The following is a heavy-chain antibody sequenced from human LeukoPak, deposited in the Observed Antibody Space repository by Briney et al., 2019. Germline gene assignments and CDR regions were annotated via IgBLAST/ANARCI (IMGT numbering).Heavy chain of an antibody. J-gene: IGHJ4*02. V-gene: IGHV1-46*01. D-gene: IGHD3-10*01. CDR2: INPSGGST. CDR3: ARAVGYYGSGSSNDY. Sequence: ASVKVSCKASGYTFTSFHMHWVRQAPGQGLEWMGIINPSGGSTSYAQKFQGRVFMTRDTSTSTVYMELSSLRSEDTAVYYCARAVGYYGSGSSNDYWGQGTLVTVSS. CDR1: GYTFTSFH.